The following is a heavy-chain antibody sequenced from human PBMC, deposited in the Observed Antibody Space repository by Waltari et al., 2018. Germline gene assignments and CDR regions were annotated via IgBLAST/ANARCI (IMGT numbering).Heavy chain of an antibody. CDR1: GVSLSGYY. V-gene: IGHV4-34*02. D-gene: IGHD6-19*01. J-gene: IGHJ1*01. CDR3: VTGPRDKWVGRYSGEFFHH. CDR2: NNLGEVT. Sequence: QVELQQWGAGLLRPSETLSLTCAVYGVSLSGYYWTWFRQPLGKGLEWIGENNLGEVTYYCPPLEGRVTILLDKSKNQFSLHLVSVTAADTARYYCVTGPRDKWVGRYSGEFFHHWGPGTLVTVSS.